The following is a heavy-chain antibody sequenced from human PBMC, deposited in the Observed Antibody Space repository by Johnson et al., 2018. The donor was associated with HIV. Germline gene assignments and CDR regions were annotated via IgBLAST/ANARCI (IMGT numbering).Heavy chain of an antibody. J-gene: IGHJ3*02. CDR1: GFTFSSYG. V-gene: IGHV3-30*18. CDR3: AKPPREVTVVDAFDI. D-gene: IGHD4-23*01. CDR2: ISYDGSDK. Sequence: QVHLVESGGGVVQPGRSLRLSCAASGFTFSSYGMHWVRQAPGKGLEWVAVISYDGSDKYYADSVKGRFTISRDNSKNTLFLHMNSLRPEDTALYSCAKPPREVTVVDAFDIWGQGTMVTVSS.